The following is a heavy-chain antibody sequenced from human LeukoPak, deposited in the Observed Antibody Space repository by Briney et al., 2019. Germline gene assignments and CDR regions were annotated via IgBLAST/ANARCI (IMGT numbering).Heavy chain of an antibody. CDR1: GFTLSSYA. J-gene: IGHJ4*02. D-gene: IGHD3-22*01. V-gene: IGHV3-23*01. CDR3: AKGYYYESGGYYSIDY. Sequence: GGSLRLSCAASGFTLSSYAMTWVRQAPGRGLEWVSSVDGGGGGTYYADSVKGRFTISRDNSKNTLYLQMNSLRAEDTAVYYCAKGYYYESGGYYSIDYWGQGTLVTVSS. CDR2: VDGGGGGT.